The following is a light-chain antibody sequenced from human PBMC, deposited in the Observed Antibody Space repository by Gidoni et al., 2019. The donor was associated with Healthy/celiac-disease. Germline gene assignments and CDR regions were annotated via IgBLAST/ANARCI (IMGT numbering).Light chain of an antibody. J-gene: IGKJ2*04. V-gene: IGKV3-15*01. CDR3: QQYNNWPPCS. CDR1: QRVSSN. Sequence: EIVMTQSPATLSVSPGERATLSYRASQRVSSNLAWYQQKPGQAPRLLISGASTRATGIPARFSGSWSGTEFTLTISSLQSEDFAVYYCQQYNNWPPCSFGQGTKLEIK. CDR2: GAS.